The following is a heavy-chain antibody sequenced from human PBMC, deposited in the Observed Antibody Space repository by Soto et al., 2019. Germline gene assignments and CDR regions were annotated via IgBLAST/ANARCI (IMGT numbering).Heavy chain of an antibody. V-gene: IGHV3-30*18. CDR1: GFSFSSYV. D-gene: IGHD3-3*01. CDR3: AKELAYGDFWRGLEY. CDR2: ISHDGNIK. Sequence: QVQLVESGGGVVQPGRSLRLSCAASGFSFSSYVMHWVRQAPGKGLEWVAIISHDGNIKRYADFVEGRFIVFRDNSNNNLLLQMESLKTDDTAVYYSAKELAYGDFWRGLEYWGQGTLVTVAS. J-gene: IGHJ4*02.